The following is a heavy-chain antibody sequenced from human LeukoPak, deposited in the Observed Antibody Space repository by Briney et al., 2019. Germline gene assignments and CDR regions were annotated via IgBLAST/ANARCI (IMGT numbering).Heavy chain of an antibody. Sequence: PGGPLRLSCAASGLTISNNFMGWVRQAPGKGLEWVSLIYSGGSTYSADSVKGRFTISRDNSKNTLHLQINSLRAEDTAVYYCARDTDYYGSGRHGYFDHWGQGTLVTVSS. CDR3: ARDTDYYGSGRHGYFDH. CDR1: GLTISNNF. D-gene: IGHD3-10*01. CDR2: IYSGGST. J-gene: IGHJ1*01. V-gene: IGHV3-66*01.